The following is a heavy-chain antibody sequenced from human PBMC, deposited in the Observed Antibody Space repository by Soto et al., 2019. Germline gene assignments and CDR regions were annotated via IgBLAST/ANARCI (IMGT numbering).Heavy chain of an antibody. CDR1: GGSFSGYY. J-gene: IGHJ3*02. Sequence: QVQLQQWGAGLLKPSETLSLTCAVYGGSFSGYYWSWIRQPPGKGLEWIGEINHSGSTNYNPSLKXRXTXXVDTSKHQFSLKLSSVTAADTAVYYCARGTDAFDIWGQGTMVTVSS. CDR3: ARGTDAFDI. V-gene: IGHV4-34*01. CDR2: INHSGST.